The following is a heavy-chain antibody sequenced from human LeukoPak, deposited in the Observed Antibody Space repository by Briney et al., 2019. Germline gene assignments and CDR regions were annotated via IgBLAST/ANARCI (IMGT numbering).Heavy chain of an antibody. CDR1: GGSVSSGNYY. Sequence: PSETLSLTCTVSGGSVSSGNYYWGWIRQPPGKGLEWTVYIYYSGSTNYNPSLKSRVTISLDTSKNQFSLKLSSVTAADTAVYYCAREGGVVPAATLDYWGQGTLVTVSS. J-gene: IGHJ4*02. V-gene: IGHV4-61*01. CDR2: IYYSGST. CDR3: AREGGVVPAATLDY. D-gene: IGHD2-2*01.